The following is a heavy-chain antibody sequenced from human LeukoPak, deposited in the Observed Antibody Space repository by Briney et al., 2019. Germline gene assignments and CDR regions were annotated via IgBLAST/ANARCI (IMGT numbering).Heavy chain of an antibody. CDR3: ARVLRYFDSEGLAPGGAFDI. CDR1: GGSISSYY. CDR2: IYYSGST. V-gene: IGHV4-59*01. Sequence: SETLSLTCTVSGGSISSYYWSWIRQPPGKGLEWIGYIYYSGSTNYNTSLKSRVTISVDTSKNQFSLKLSSVTAADTAVYYCARVLRYFDSEGLAPGGAFDIWGQGTMVTVSS. D-gene: IGHD3-9*01. J-gene: IGHJ3*02.